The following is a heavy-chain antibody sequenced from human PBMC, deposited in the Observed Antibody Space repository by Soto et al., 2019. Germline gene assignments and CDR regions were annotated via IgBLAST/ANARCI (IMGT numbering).Heavy chain of an antibody. V-gene: IGHV3-74*01. CDR2: INSDGIST. D-gene: IGHD4-17*01. Sequence: EVQLVESGGGLVQPGGSLRLSCAASGFTFSNYWMHWVRQVPGKGLLWVSRINSDGISTNYADSVKGRFTISRDNAKNTMYLQMNGLRAEDTAVYYCARGMSPHSASTGDNSFAPWGQATVVTVSS. J-gene: IGHJ5*02. CDR1: GFTFSNYW. CDR3: ARGMSPHSASTGDNSFAP.